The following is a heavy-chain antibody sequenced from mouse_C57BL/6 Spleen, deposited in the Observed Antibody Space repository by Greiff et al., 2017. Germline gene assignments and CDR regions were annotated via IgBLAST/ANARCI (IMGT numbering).Heavy chain of an antibody. V-gene: IGHV5-9-1*02. CDR3: TTLVVADWYFAV. D-gene: IGHD1-1*01. CDR2: ISSGGDYI. Sequence: EVHLVESGEGLVKPGGSLKLSCAASGFTFSSYAMSWVRQTPEKRLEWVAYISSGGDYIYYADTVKGRFTISRDNARNTLYLQMSILKSEDTAMYSFTTLVVADWYFAVWGPGTTVTVSS. J-gene: IGHJ1*01. CDR1: GFTFSSYA.